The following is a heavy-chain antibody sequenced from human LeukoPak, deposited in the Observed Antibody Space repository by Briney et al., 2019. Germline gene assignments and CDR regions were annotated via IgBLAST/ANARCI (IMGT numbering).Heavy chain of an antibody. D-gene: IGHD1-7*01. CDR3: ARVWGGITGTTRWFGP. J-gene: IGHJ5*02. Sequence: SETLSLTCTVSGGSISSGGYYWSWIRQHPGKGLEWIGYIYYSGSTYYNPSLKSRVTISVDTSKSQFSLKLSSVTAADTAVYYCARVWGGITGTTRWFGPWGQGTLVTVAS. CDR1: GGSISSGGYY. V-gene: IGHV4-31*03. CDR2: IYYSGST.